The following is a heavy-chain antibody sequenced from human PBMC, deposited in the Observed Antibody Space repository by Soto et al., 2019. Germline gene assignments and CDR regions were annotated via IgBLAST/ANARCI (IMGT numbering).Heavy chain of an antibody. Sequence: SVKVSCKASGGTFSSYAISWVRQAPGQGLEWMGGIIPIFGTANYAQKFQGRVTITADESTSTAYMELSCLRSEDTAVYYCAGDMGLVGGFDYWGQGTLITVS. CDR3: AGDMGLVGGFDY. CDR1: GGTFSSYA. V-gene: IGHV1-69*13. CDR2: IIPIFGTA. J-gene: IGHJ4*02. D-gene: IGHD6-6*01.